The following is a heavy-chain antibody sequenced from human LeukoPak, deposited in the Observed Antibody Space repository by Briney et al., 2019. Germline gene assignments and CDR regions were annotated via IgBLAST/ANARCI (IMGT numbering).Heavy chain of an antibody. J-gene: IGHJ5*02. CDR2: IGAYNGNT. Sequence: GASVKVSCKASGYTFTSYGISWVRQAPGQGLEWMGWIGAYNGNTNYAQKLQGRVTMTTDTSTSTAYMELRSLRSDDTAVYYCARVGLLLWFGEFDPSGQGTLVTVPS. CDR1: GYTFTSYG. CDR3: ARVGLLLWFGEFDP. V-gene: IGHV1-18*01. D-gene: IGHD3-10*01.